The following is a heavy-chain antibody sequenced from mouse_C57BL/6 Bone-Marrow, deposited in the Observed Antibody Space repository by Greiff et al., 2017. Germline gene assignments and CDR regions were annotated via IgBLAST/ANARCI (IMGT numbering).Heavy chain of an antibody. J-gene: IGHJ4*01. CDR3: VRDRLQGDVRAMDY. CDR2: IRSKSSNYAT. CDR1: GFTFNTYA. D-gene: IGHD1-2*01. Sequence: EVQLVESGGGLVQPKGSLKLSCAASGFTFNTYAMHWVRQAPGKGLEWVARIRSKSSNYATYYADSVKDRFTISRDDSQSMLYLQMNNLKTEDTAMYYCVRDRLQGDVRAMDYWGQGTSGTVSS. V-gene: IGHV10-3*01.